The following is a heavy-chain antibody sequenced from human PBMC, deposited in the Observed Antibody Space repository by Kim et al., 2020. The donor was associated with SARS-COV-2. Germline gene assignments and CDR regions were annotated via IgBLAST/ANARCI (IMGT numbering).Heavy chain of an antibody. D-gene: IGHD2-2*02. CDR1: GFTFSSYA. J-gene: IGHJ4*02. CDR2: ISYDGSNK. Sequence: GGSLRLSCAASGFTFSSYAMHWVRQAPGKGLEWVAVISYDGSNKYYADSVKGRFTISRDNSKNTLYLQMNSLRAEDTAVYYCARGGSRYCSSTSCYTWFDYWGQGTLVTVSS. CDR3: ARGGSRYCSSTSCYTWFDY. V-gene: IGHV3-30-3*01.